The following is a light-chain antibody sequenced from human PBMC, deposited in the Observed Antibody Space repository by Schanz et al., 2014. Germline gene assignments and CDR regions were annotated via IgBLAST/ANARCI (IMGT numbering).Light chain of an antibody. Sequence: QSVLTQPPSASGTPGQRVTISCSGGSSSIASNTVNWYQQLPGTAPKLLIYGNHQRPSGVPDRFSASKSGTSASLAISGLQSEDEADYYCSSYAGSNNLDVFGTGTKLTVL. CDR1: SSSIASNT. J-gene: IGLJ1*01. CDR3: SSYAGSNNLDV. V-gene: IGLV1-44*01. CDR2: GNH.